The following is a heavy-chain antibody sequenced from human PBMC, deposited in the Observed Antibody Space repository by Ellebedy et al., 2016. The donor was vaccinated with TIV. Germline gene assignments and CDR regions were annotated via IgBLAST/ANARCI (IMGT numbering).Heavy chain of an antibody. D-gene: IGHD4-17*01. V-gene: IGHV1-2*04. Sequence: ASVKVSXXASGGTFSSYAISWVRQAPGQGLEWMGWINPNSGGTNYAQKFQGWVTMTRDTSISTAYMELSSLRSEDTAVYYCARDPYGDGAFDIWGQGTMVTVSS. CDR1: GGTFSSYA. J-gene: IGHJ3*02. CDR3: ARDPYGDGAFDI. CDR2: INPNSGGT.